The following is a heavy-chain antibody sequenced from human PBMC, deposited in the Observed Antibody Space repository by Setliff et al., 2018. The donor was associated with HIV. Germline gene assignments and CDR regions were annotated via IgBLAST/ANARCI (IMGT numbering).Heavy chain of an antibody. D-gene: IGHD2-15*01. J-gene: IGHJ4*02. Sequence: KPSETLSLTCSVSGGSIRSGSYYWDWIRQPPGKGLEWIGSIDYSGNTHYNPSLKSRVTISVDTSKNQFSLKLKSVTAADTAVYYCARRDCSGGSCYMGYWGQGTLVTVSS. CDR1: GGSIRSGSYY. CDR3: ARRDCSGGSCYMGY. CDR2: IDYSGNT. V-gene: IGHV4-39*01.